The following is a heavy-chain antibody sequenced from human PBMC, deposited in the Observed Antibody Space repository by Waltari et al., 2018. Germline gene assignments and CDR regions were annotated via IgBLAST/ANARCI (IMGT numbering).Heavy chain of an antibody. J-gene: IGHJ4*02. CDR3: AASGTGYFDY. V-gene: IGHV3-30-3*01. CDR2: ISYDDANI. D-gene: IGHD6-13*01. CDR1: GFSFSSYA. Sequence: QVQVVESGGGVVQPGMSLRLSCAASGFSFSSYAMHWVRQAPGKGLEWVALISYDDANIQYSDSVKGRFTISRDNSENTLFLQMNSLRVEDTAVYYCAASGTGYFDYWGQGALVTVSS.